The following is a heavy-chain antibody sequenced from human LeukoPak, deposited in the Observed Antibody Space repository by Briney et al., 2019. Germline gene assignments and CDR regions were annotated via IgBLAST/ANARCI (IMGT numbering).Heavy chain of an antibody. V-gene: IGHV4-59*08. D-gene: IGHD3-9*01. CDR2: IYYSGST. CDR1: GGSISSYY. CDR3: ARLRYFDWFGLDY. Sequence: PSETLSLTCTVSGGSISSYYWSWIRQPPGKGLEWIGYIYYSGSTNYNPSLKSRVTISVDTSKNQFSLKLSSVTAADTAVYYCARLRYFDWFGLDYWGQGTLVTVSS. J-gene: IGHJ4*02.